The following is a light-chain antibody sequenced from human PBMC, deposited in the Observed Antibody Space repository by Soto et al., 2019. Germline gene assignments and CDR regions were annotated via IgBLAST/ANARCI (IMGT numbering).Light chain of an antibody. CDR2: GAS. Sequence: EIVLTQSPGTLSLSPGERATLSCRASLSVRSNELAWYQQKPGQAPRLLIYGASSRATAIPDRVSGSGSGTDFTLTISRLEPDDFAVYYCQQYGSSPLTFGGGTKVEFK. CDR3: QQYGSSPLT. V-gene: IGKV3-20*01. CDR1: LSVRSNE. J-gene: IGKJ4*01.